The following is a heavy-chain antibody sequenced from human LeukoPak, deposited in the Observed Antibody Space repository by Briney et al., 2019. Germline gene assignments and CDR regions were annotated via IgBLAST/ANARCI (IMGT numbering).Heavy chain of an antibody. V-gene: IGHV3-7*01. D-gene: IGHD3-16*02. CDR2: IKQDGSGK. CDR1: GVTFSTYW. J-gene: IGHJ6*02. CDR3: PRHYRGTAV. Sequence: GGSLRLSCAASGVTFSTYWMSGVRQAPGRGLEWVANIKQDGSGKFYADSMKGRFTISRDNAKNSVYLQLDSLRVDDTAVYYCPRHYRGTAVWGRGTTVTVSS.